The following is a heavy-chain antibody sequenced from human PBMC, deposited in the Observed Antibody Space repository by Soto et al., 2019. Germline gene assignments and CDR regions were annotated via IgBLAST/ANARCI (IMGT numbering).Heavy chain of an antibody. D-gene: IGHD5-12*01. CDR1: GYTFTSYY. J-gene: IGHJ6*02. V-gene: IGHV1-46*01. Sequence: GASVKVSCKASGYTFTSYYMHWVRQAPGQGLKWMGIINPSGGSTSYAQKFQGRVTMTRDTSTSTVYMELSSLRSEDTAVYYCARGISDSGYHYYYGMDVWGQGTTVTVSS. CDR2: INPSGGST. CDR3: ARGISDSGYHYYYGMDV.